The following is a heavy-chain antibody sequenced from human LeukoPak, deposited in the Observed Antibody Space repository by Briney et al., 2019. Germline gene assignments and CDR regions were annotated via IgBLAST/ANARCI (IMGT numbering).Heavy chain of an antibody. Sequence: GGSLRLSCAASGFTFSSYAMHWVRQAPGKGLEYVSAISSNGGSTYYANSVKGRFTISRDISKNTLYLQMGSLRAEDMAVYYCAREGNYYDGYYFDYWGQGTLVTVSS. V-gene: IGHV3-64*01. D-gene: IGHD3-22*01. CDR2: ISSNGGST. J-gene: IGHJ4*02. CDR3: AREGNYYDGYYFDY. CDR1: GFTFSSYA.